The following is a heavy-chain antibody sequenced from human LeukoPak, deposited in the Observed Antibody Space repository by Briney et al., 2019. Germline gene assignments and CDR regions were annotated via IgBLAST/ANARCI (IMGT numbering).Heavy chain of an antibody. Sequence: PGGSLRLSCAASGFTFSSYAMHWVRQAPGKGLEWVAVMWYDGSNKYYADSVKGRFTISRDDSKNTLYLQMNSLRAEDTAMYYCARGLPPVMKYYFDYWGQGTLVTVSS. J-gene: IGHJ4*02. CDR2: MWYDGSNK. CDR3: ARGLPPVMKYYFDY. CDR1: GFTFSSYA. V-gene: IGHV3-33*08. D-gene: IGHD4-11*01.